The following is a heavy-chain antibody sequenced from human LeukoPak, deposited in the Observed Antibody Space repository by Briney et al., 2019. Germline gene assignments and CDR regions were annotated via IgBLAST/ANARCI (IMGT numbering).Heavy chain of an antibody. CDR2: ISFDESNK. Sequence: GGSLRLSCAASGFTFSDYGMHWVRQAPGKGLEWVAVISFDESNKYYADSVKGRFTISRDNSQNTLYLQMNSLRAEDTAVYYCAKERHSVTAFDYWGQGTLVTVSS. J-gene: IGHJ4*02. V-gene: IGHV3-30*18. CDR3: AKERHSVTAFDY. CDR1: GFTFSDYG. D-gene: IGHD2-21*02.